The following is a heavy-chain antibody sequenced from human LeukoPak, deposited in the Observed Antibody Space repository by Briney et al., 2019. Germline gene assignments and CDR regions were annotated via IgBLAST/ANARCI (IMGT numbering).Heavy chain of an antibody. V-gene: IGHV3-30*02. Sequence: GGSLRLSCAAPGFTFSSYGMHWVRQAPGKGLEWVAFIRYDGTNKYYADSVKGRFTISRDNSKNTLYLQMNSLRAEDTAVYYCARDRGDYYGMDVWGQGTTVTVSS. CDR2: IRYDGTNK. CDR1: GFTFSSYG. J-gene: IGHJ6*02. CDR3: ARDRGDYYGMDV. D-gene: IGHD3-16*01.